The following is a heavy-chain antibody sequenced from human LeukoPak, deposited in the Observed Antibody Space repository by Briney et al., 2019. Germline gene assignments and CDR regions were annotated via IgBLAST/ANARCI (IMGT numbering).Heavy chain of an antibody. CDR1: GYTFTSYG. D-gene: IGHD2-8*01. CDR3: ARGLTNTAEKPFDY. V-gene: IGHV1-8*02. CDR2: MNPNSGNT. J-gene: IGHJ4*02. Sequence: ASVKVSCKASGYTFTSYGINWVRQATGQGLEWMGWMNPNSGNTGYAQKFQGRVTMTRNTSISTAYMELSSLRSEDTAVYYCARGLTNTAEKPFDYWGQGTLVTVSS.